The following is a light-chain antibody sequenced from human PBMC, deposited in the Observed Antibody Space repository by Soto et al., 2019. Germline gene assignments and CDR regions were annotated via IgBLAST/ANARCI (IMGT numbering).Light chain of an antibody. V-gene: IGLV2-8*01. Sequence: QSALTQPPSASGSPGQSVTISCTGTNSDVGGYNYVSWYQQHPGKAPKFMIYEVSKRPSGVPDRFSGSKSGNTASLTVSGLQAEDEADYYCSSYAGSNNLVFGGGTQLTVL. CDR2: EVS. CDR3: SSYAGSNNLV. CDR1: NSDVGGYNY. J-gene: IGLJ3*02.